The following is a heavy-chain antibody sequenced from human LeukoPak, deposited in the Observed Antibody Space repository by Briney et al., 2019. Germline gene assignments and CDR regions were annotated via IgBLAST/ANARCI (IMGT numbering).Heavy chain of an antibody. CDR3: AGQGYYYTSGRTFDV. V-gene: IGHV4-59*08. Sequence: SETLSLTCNDPGGSISSNYWSWIRQPPGKGLEWIGHIYNNGGTNFNPSLKSRVTISFDTSKKQVSLKLSSVTAADTAVYYCAGQGYYYTSGRTFDVWGQGAMVAVSS. J-gene: IGHJ3*01. D-gene: IGHD3-10*01. CDR2: IYNNGGT. CDR1: GGSISSNY.